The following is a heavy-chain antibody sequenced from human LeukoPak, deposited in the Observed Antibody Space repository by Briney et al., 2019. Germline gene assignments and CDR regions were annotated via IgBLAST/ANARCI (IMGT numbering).Heavy chain of an antibody. V-gene: IGHV1-18*01. D-gene: IGHD6-25*01. CDR2: ISGYNGNT. J-gene: IGHJ4*02. CDR3: ARGLDAAAGLANFDY. Sequence: ALVKVSCNSSGYTFSHFGVNWVRQAPGQGLEWMGWISGYNGNTNYAQKFQGRLTISTDPATSTVYMELSSLTSDDAAMYYCARGLDAAAGLANFDYWGQGTQVTVSS. CDR1: GYTFSHFG.